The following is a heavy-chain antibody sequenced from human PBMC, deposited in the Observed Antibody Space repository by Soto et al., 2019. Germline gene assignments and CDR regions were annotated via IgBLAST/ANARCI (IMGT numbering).Heavy chain of an antibody. CDR1: GGSISSYY. CDR2: IYTSGSN. J-gene: IGHJ5*02. Sequence: QVQLQESGPGLVKPSETLSLTCTVSGGSISSYYWSWIRQPAGKGLEWIGRIYTSGSNNYNPSLKSRVTMSVDTSKNQFSRKLSSVTAADTAVYYCARERILPFSIAVAGTVWFDPWGQGTLVTVSS. CDR3: ARERILPFSIAVAGTVWFDP. V-gene: IGHV4-4*07. D-gene: IGHD6-19*01.